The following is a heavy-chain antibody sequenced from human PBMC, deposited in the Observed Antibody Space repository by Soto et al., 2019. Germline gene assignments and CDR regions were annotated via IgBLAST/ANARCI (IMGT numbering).Heavy chain of an antibody. Sequence: QVQLQESGPGLVKPSQTLSLTCTVSGGSISSGGYYWSWIRQHPGKGLEWIGYIYYSGSTYYNPSLKSRFPIAVDTSKTQFSLKLSSVTAADTAVYYCARNSNGVNYYYYSMDVWGKGTTVTV. V-gene: IGHV4-31*03. D-gene: IGHD1-1*01. CDR1: GGSISSGGYY. J-gene: IGHJ6*03. CDR2: IYYSGST. CDR3: ARNSNGVNYYYYSMDV.